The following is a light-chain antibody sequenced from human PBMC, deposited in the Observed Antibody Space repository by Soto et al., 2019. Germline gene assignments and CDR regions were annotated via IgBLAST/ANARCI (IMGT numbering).Light chain of an antibody. Sequence: EIVFTQSPGTLSLSPGERATLSCRASQSVSSSYLAWYQHKPGQAPRLLIYGASSRATGIPDRFSGSGSGTDFTLTISRLEPEDFAVYYCQQYGSSLWTFGQGTKVDIK. CDR3: QQYGSSLWT. CDR1: QSVSSSY. J-gene: IGKJ1*01. CDR2: GAS. V-gene: IGKV3-20*01.